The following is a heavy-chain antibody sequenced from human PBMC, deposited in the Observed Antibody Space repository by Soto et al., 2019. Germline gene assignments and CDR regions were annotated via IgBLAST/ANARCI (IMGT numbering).Heavy chain of an antibody. D-gene: IGHD3-10*01. J-gene: IGHJ6*02. Sequence: GGSLRLSCAASGFTFSSYAMSWVRQAPGKGLEWVSAISGSGGSTYYADSVKGRFTISRDNSKNTLYLQMNSLRAEDTAVYYCAKSKVGSPLDYYGMDVWGQGTTVTVSS. V-gene: IGHV3-23*01. CDR2: ISGSGGST. CDR3: AKSKVGSPLDYYGMDV. CDR1: GFTFSSYA.